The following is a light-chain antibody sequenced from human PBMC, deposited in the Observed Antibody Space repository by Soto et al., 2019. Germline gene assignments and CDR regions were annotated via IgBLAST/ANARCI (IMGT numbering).Light chain of an antibody. J-gene: IGLJ1*01. V-gene: IGLV2-11*01. CDR2: HVT. Sequence: QSALTQPRSVSGSPGQSVTISCTGTSSDVSAHKYVSWYQQYPGKVPKLIIYHVTKRTSAAPDSFDGSNSGNTASLAITGLQAEDEADYYCQSYDSSLSTYVFGTGTKVTVL. CDR3: QSYDSSLSTYV. CDR1: SSDVSAHKY.